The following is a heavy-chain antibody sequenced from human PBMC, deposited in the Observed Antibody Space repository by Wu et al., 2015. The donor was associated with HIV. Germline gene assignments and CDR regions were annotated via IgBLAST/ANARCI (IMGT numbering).Heavy chain of an antibody. CDR1: GYTFTGYY. D-gene: IGHD3-22*01. J-gene: IGHJ5*02. CDR2: INPNSGGT. Sequence: QVQLVQSGAEVKKPGASVKVSCKASGYTFTGYYMHWVRQAPGQGLEWMGWINPNSGGTNYAQKFQGRVTMTRDTSISTAYMELSRLRSDDTAVYYCARGTYYYDSSGYPTWFDPWGQGTLVTVSS. V-gene: IGHV1-2*02. CDR3: ARGTYYYDSSGYPTWFDP.